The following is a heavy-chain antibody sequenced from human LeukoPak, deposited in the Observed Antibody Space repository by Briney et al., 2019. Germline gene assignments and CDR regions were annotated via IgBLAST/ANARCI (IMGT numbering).Heavy chain of an antibody. CDR1: GFTFSSHA. CDR2: ISGSGGTT. CDR3: ARGSSAGASLRHDY. D-gene: IGHD1-26*01. V-gene: IGHV3-23*01. Sequence: GGPLRLSCAASGFTFSSHAMSWVRQAPGKGLKWVSAISGSGGTTYYAQSVKGRFTISRDNSKNTLYLQVNSLRAEDTAVYYCARGSSAGASLRHDYWGQGTLVTVSS. J-gene: IGHJ4*02.